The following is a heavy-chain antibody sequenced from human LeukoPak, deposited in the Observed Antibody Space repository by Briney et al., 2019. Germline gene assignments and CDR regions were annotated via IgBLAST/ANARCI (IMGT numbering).Heavy chain of an antibody. CDR3: ARDRKWGSAAHHFDL. CDR2: IWYDGSNK. CDR1: GFTFRNFG. D-gene: IGHD1-14*01. J-gene: IGHJ4*02. Sequence: GGSLRLSCAASGFTFRNFGMHWVRQAPGKGLGWVAVIWYDGSNKKYADSVKGRFTFSRDNSKNMLYLQMDSLRAEDTAVYYCARDRKWGSAAHHFDLWGQGTLVSVSS. V-gene: IGHV3-33*01.